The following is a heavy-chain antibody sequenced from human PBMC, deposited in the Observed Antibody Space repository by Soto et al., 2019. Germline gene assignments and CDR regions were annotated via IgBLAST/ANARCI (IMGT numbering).Heavy chain of an antibody. CDR2: IYYSGST. Sequence: SETLSLTCTVSGGSISSSSYYWGWIRQPPGKGLEWIGSIYYSGSTYYNPSLKSRVAISVDTSKNQFSLKLSSVTAADTAVYYCARSFSWSIAAAGTPFDFWGQGTLVTVSS. CDR3: ARSFSWSIAAAGTPFDF. J-gene: IGHJ4*02. D-gene: IGHD6-13*01. CDR1: GGSISSSSYY. V-gene: IGHV4-39*01.